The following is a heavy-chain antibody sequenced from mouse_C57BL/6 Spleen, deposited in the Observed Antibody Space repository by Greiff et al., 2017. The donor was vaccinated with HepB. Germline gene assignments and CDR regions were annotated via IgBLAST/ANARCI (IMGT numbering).Heavy chain of an antibody. D-gene: IGHD2-3*01. Sequence: EVQGVESGGDLVKPGGSLKLSCAASGFTFSSYGMSWVRQTPDKRLEWVATISSGGSYTYYPDSVKGRFTISRDNAKNNLYLQMSSLKSEDTAMYYCATEGYDGYSAWFAYWGQGTLVTVSA. CDR1: GFTFSSYG. CDR3: ATEGYDGYSAWFAY. J-gene: IGHJ3*01. V-gene: IGHV5-6*01. CDR2: ISSGGSYT.